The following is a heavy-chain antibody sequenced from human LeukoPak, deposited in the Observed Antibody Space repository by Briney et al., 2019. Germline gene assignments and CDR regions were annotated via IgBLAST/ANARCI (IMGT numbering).Heavy chain of an antibody. D-gene: IGHD1-1*01. CDR2: IHYSGTT. CDR1: GGSISTYY. J-gene: IGHJ4*02. V-gene: IGHV4-59*01. CDR3: ARVGDWNDLVY. Sequence: SVTLSLTCTVSGGSISTYYWSWIRQSPGKGLEWIGYIHYSGTTNYNPSLKSRVTMLLDTSKNQSSLRLTSVTAADTAVYYCARVGDWNDLVYWGQGIRVTVSS.